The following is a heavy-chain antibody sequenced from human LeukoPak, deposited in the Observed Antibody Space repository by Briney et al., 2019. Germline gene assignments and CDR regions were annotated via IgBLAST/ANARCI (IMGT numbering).Heavy chain of an antibody. V-gene: IGHV1-69*06. Sequence: ASVKVSCKASGYTFSIYSISSVRQAPGLGLESMGRIIPMSNTVDYAQRFQDRVTITADKSTGTAYMEPSSLRSDDTAVYYCARGFCTSGHCYNDFDYWGQGTQVTVSS. CDR2: IIPMSNTV. D-gene: IGHD2-15*01. J-gene: IGHJ4*02. CDR3: ARGFCTSGHCYNDFDY. CDR1: GYTFSIYS.